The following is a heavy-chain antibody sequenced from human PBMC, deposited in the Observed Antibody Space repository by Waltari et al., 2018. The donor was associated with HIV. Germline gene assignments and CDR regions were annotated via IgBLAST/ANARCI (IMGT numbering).Heavy chain of an antibody. D-gene: IGHD6-19*01. CDR2: INVGNGNS. Sequence: QVQLVQSGAEVKKPGASVKVSCTASGIPLSTYAMQWVRQAPGQRLEWMGWINVGNGNSDYSQKFQGRVTITRDKSASTAYMELSGLRSEDTAVYYCASEQYSSDWYDNHWGQGTLVTVSS. V-gene: IGHV1-3*01. CDR1: GIPLSTYA. J-gene: IGHJ5*02. CDR3: ASEQYSSDWYDNH.